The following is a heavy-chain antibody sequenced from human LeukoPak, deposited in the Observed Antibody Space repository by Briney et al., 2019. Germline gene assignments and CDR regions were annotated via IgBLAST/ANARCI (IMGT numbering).Heavy chain of an antibody. Sequence: ASVKVSCKASGYTFTSYYMHWVRQAPGQGLEWMGIINPSGGSTSYAQKFQGRVTMTRDTSTSTVYMELSSLRSEDTAVYYCARISARYFVTYYFDYWGQGTLVTVSS. J-gene: IGHJ4*02. V-gene: IGHV1-46*01. D-gene: IGHD3-9*01. CDR1: GYTFTSYY. CDR3: ARISARYFVTYYFDY. CDR2: INPSGGST.